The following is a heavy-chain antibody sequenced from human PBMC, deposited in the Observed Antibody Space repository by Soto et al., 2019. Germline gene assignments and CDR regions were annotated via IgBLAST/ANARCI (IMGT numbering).Heavy chain of an antibody. V-gene: IGHV4-30-4*01. CDR3: ASDEGGVVPPSLLVGLDV. CDR1: GGSITSGDFY. J-gene: IGHJ6*02. CDR2: IYYTGTT. D-gene: IGHD2-2*01. Sequence: QLQESGPGLVKPSQTLSLTCTVSGGSITSGDFYWTWIRQPPGKGLEWIGYIYYTGTTYYNPSLRYRISISFDTTINQFSLSLTSVAAADTAAYYCASDEGGVVPPSLLVGLDVWGQGTRISVSS.